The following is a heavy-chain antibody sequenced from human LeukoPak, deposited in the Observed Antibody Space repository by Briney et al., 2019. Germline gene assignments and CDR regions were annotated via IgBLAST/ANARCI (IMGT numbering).Heavy chain of an antibody. CDR1: GDSVDSRAYY. D-gene: IGHD5-18*01. CDR3: ARLYQDSKYSYGFWSHFDY. CDR2: FYPLETT. J-gene: IGHJ4*02. V-gene: IGHV4-61*02. Sequence: PSETLSLTCTVSGDSVDSRAYYWSWLRQPAGKEPEWIGRFYPLETTNYNTSLKSRVTISVDTSKNQFSLKLSSVTAADTAVYYCARLYQDSKYSYGFWSHFDYWGQGTLVTVSS.